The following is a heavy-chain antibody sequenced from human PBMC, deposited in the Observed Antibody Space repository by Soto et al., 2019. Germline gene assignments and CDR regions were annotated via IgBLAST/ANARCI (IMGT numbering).Heavy chain of an antibody. D-gene: IGHD3-9*01. V-gene: IGHV3-30*18. J-gene: IGHJ4*02. Sequence: QVQLVESGGGVVQPGRSLRLSCAASGFTFSSYGMHWVRQAPGKGLEWVAVISYDGSNKYYADSVKGRFTISRDNSKNTXXLQMNSLRAEDTAVYYCAKDSSQSLTGYPDTDFDYWGQGTLVTVSS. CDR1: GFTFSSYG. CDR3: AKDSSQSLTGYPDTDFDY. CDR2: ISYDGSNK.